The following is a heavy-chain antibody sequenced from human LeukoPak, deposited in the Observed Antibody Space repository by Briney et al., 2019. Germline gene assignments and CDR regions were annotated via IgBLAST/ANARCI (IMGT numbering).Heavy chain of an antibody. J-gene: IGHJ5*02. CDR1: GGSISSYY. V-gene: IGHV4-4*07. CDR3: ARGRVSSDYGSVWFEP. Sequence: PSETLSLTCTVSGGSISSYYWSWIRQPAGKGLEWIGRIYTSGSTNYNPSLKSRVTISVDKSKNQFSLKLSSVTAADTAVYYCARGRVSSDYGSVWFEPWGQGTLVTVSS. D-gene: IGHD3-10*01. CDR2: IYTSGST.